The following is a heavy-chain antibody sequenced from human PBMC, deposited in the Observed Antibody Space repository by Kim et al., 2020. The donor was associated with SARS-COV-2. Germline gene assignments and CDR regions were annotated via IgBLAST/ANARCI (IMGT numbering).Heavy chain of an antibody. CDR3: TTDFFLLLYAFDI. J-gene: IGHJ3*02. CDR2: IKSKTDGGTT. V-gene: IGHV3-15*01. CDR1: GFTFSNAW. D-gene: IGHD1-26*01. Sequence: GGSLRLSCAASGFTFSNAWMSWVRQAPGKGLEWVGRIKSKTDGGTTDYAAPVKGRFTISRDDSKNTLYLQMNSLKTEDTAVYYCTTDFFLLLYAFDIWGQGTMVTVSS.